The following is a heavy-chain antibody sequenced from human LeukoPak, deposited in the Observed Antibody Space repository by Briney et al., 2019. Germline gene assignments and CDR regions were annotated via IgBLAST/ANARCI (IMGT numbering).Heavy chain of an antibody. CDR2: IYYSGST. D-gene: IGHD3-16*01. CDR3: ARMIRDAFDI. V-gene: IGHV4-61*01. Sequence: PSETLSLTYTVSGGSVSSGSYYWSWIRQPPGKGLEWIGYIYYSGSTNYNPSLKSRVTISVDTSKNQFSLKLSSVTAADTAVYYCARMIRDAFDIWGQGTMVTVSS. J-gene: IGHJ3*02. CDR1: GGSVSSGSYY.